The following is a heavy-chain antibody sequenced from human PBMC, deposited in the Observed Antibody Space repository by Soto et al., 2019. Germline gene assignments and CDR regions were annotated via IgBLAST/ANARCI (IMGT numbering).Heavy chain of an antibody. CDR2: IYYSGST. CDR3: ARHGRIQLWSPYYYHGMDV. J-gene: IGHJ6*02. Sequence: SETLSLTCTVSGGSISSSSYYWGWIRPPPGKGLEWIGSIYYSGSTYYNPSLKSRVTISVDTSKNQFSLKLSSVTAADTAVYYCARHGRIQLWSPYYYHGMDVWGQGTTVTVSS. V-gene: IGHV4-39*01. D-gene: IGHD5-18*01. CDR1: GGSISSSSYY.